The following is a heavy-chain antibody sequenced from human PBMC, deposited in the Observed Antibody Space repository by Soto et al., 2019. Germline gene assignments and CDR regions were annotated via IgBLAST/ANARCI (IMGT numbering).Heavy chain of an antibody. CDR3: AKAGQFDF. D-gene: IGHD3-10*01. V-gene: IGHV3-23*01. CDR2: VSSSGANT. Sequence: VGSLRLSCAASGFTFTSYGMSWVRQSLGKGLEWVSTVSSSGANTYYANSVKARITISRDNSKNTVSLQMKSLRVEDSAVYYCAKAGQFDFWGKGALVLLSS. J-gene: IGHJ4*03. CDR1: GFTFTSYG.